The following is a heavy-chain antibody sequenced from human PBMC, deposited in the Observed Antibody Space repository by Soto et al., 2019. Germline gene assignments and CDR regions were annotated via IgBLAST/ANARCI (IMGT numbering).Heavy chain of an antibody. J-gene: IGHJ4*02. Sequence: PGGSLRLSCAASGFTFSSYGMHWVRQAPGKGLEWVAVIWYHGSNKYYADSVKGRFTISRDNSKNTLYLQMNSLRAEDTAVYYCARDRDPGQWLTTNYFDYWGQGALVTVSS. CDR2: IWYHGSNK. CDR1: GFTFSSYG. V-gene: IGHV3-33*01. CDR3: ARDRDPGQWLTTNYFDY. D-gene: IGHD6-19*01.